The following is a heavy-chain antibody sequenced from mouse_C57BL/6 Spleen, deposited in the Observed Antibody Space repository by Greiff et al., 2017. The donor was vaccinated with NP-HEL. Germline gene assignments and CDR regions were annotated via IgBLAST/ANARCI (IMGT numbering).Heavy chain of an antibody. J-gene: IGHJ2*01. Sequence: EVQLQESGGGLVKPGGSLKLSCAASGFTFSSYAMSWVRQTPEKRLEWVATISDGGSYTYYPDNVKGRFTISRDNAKNNLYLQMSHLKSEDTAMYYCARGGYYYGSSYDYFDYWGQGTTLTVSS. CDR3: ARGGYYYGSSYDYFDY. D-gene: IGHD1-1*01. CDR1: GFTFSSYA. V-gene: IGHV5-4*01. CDR2: ISDGGSYT.